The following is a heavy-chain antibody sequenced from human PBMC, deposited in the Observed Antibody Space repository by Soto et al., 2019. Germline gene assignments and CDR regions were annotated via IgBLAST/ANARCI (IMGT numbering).Heavy chain of an antibody. V-gene: IGHV3-23*01. CDR1: GFTFSSSA. CDR3: AKNCGGDCYTNFDY. D-gene: IGHD2-21*02. CDR2: LSGSGGTT. Sequence: EVQLLESGGGLVQPGGSLRLSCAASGFTFSSSAKSWVRQAPGMGLDWVSALSGSGGTTYYADSVKGRFTISRDNSKNTLYVQLNSLRVEDTALYYCAKNCGGDCYTNFDYWGQGTLVTVSS. J-gene: IGHJ4*02.